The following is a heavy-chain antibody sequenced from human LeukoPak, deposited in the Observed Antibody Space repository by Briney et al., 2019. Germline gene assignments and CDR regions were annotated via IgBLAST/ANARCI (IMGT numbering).Heavy chain of an antibody. CDR1: GFTFSTYC. CDR2: ICPDGTVT. J-gene: IGHJ4*02. Sequence: GGSLRLSCAASGFTFSTYCMHWVRQAPGKGPMWVSRICPDGTVTNYADSVKARFIMSGDNARNTVYLQMNSLRVEDTAVYYCVRDFRSADYWGQGTLVTVSS. V-gene: IGHV3-74*01. CDR3: VRDFRSADY.